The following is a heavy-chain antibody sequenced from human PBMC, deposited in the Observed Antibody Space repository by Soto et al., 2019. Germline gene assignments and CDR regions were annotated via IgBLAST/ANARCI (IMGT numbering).Heavy chain of an antibody. D-gene: IGHD3-10*01. V-gene: IGHV3-30*03. J-gene: IGHJ3*01. Sequence: QVQLVESGGGVVQPGRSLRLSCAASGFTFSRYGIHWVRQAPGKGLEWVAVISYDGSGKYYGDSVKGRFTISRDNSKNTLYLQMNSLRAEDTAVYYCAILGDGDDYGSGGRAFDVWGQGTMVTVSS. CDR3: AILGDGDDYGSGGRAFDV. CDR1: GFTFSRYG. CDR2: ISYDGSGK.